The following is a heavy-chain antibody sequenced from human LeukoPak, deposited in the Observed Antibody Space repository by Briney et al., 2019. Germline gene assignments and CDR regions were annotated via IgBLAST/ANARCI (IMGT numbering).Heavy chain of an antibody. V-gene: IGHV1-69*04. CDR1: GGTFSSYA. CDR3: ARRAPNNYYYYGMDV. Sequence: SVKVSCKASGGTFSSYAISWVRQAPGQGLEWMGRIIPILGIANYAQRFQGRVTITADKSTSTAYMELSSLRSEDTAVYYCARRAPNNYYYYGMDVWGQGTTVTVSS. CDR2: IIPILGIA. J-gene: IGHJ6*02.